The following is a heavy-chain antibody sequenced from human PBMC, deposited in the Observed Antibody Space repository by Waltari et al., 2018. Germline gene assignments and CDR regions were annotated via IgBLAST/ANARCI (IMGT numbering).Heavy chain of an antibody. CDR2: VSYSGTT. D-gene: IGHD5-12*01. CDR1: GVSITSNRHY. J-gene: IGHJ3*01. CDR3: ATYIGASVGTAAFDV. V-gene: IGHV4-39*01. Sequence: QLQLQESGPRLVRPSETLSLICRVSGVSITSNRHYWAWIRQSPGQGLEWTGTVSYSGTTHISPSLKSRVSVSRDTSKNQVSLILGSVTAADMAVYYCATYIGASVGTAAFDVWGQGTMVTVSS.